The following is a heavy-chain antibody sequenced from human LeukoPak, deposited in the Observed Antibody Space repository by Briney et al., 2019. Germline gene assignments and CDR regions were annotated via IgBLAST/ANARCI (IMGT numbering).Heavy chain of an antibody. Sequence: GGSLRLSCAASGFTFSSYDMSWVRQAPGKGLEWVSAISGSDGSTYYADSVKGRFTISRDNSENTLYLQMNSLRAEDTAVYYCAKDAGGYCSGGSCYTPTPIEYWGQGTLVTVSS. D-gene: IGHD2-15*01. CDR2: ISGSDGST. CDR3: AKDAGGYCSGGSCYTPTPIEY. CDR1: GFTFSSYD. J-gene: IGHJ4*02. V-gene: IGHV3-23*01.